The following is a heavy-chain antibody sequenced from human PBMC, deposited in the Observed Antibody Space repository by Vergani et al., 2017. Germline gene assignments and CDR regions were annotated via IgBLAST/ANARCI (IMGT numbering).Heavy chain of an antibody. J-gene: IGHJ4*02. CDR3: ARSHGYNKFGGY. D-gene: IGHD5-24*01. Sequence: QVQLVESGGGVVQPGRSLRLSCAASGFTFSSYAMHWVRQAPGKGLEWVAVISYDGSNKYYADSVKGRFTISRDNAKNTLYLQMNSLRAEDTAVYYCARSHGYNKFGGYWGQGTLVTVSS. V-gene: IGHV3-30*14. CDR2: ISYDGSNK. CDR1: GFTFSSYA.